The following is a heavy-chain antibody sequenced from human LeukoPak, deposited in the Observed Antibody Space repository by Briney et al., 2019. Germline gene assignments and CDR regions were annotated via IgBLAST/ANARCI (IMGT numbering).Heavy chain of an antibody. Sequence: SETLSLTCAVYGGSFTKHQWSWIRQPPGKGLEWIGAINDGGSTNYNPSLKSRVAISLDTSKNQFSLKLSSVTAADTAVYYCARGRHYHTGILGEAYWGQGTLVTVSS. J-gene: IGHJ4*02. D-gene: IGHD3-16*01. CDR1: GGSFTKHQ. CDR2: INDGGST. CDR3: ARGRHYHTGILGEAY. V-gene: IGHV4-34*01.